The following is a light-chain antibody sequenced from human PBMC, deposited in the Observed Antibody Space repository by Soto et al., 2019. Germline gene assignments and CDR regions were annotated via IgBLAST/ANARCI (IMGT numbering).Light chain of an antibody. CDR2: GAS. CDR3: QQYTNRPPWT. J-gene: IGKJ1*01. CDR1: QSVSTN. V-gene: IGKV3-15*01. Sequence: EIVMTQSPATLSVSPGERATLSCRASQSVSTNLAWYQQKPGQAPRLLIYGASTRATGIPARFSGSGSGTEFTRTISILQSDDFAVYYCQQYTNRPPWTFGQGAKVDIK.